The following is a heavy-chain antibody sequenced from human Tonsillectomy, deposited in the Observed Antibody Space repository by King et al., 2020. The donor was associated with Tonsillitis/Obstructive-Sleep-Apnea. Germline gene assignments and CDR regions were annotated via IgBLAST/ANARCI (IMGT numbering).Heavy chain of an antibody. CDR1: GFSLSSYS. J-gene: IGHJ6*03. CDR2: ISNSGSHI. V-gene: IGHV3-48*02. Sequence: VQLVESGGGLLQPGGSLRLSCAASGFSLSSYSMNWVRQAPGKGLEWVSYISNSGSHIFYAVSVKGRFTISRDDARDSLYLQMNSLRDEDTAVYYCARDKGPTYYYYYMDVWGKGTTVTVSS. CDR3: ARDKGPTYYYYYMDV.